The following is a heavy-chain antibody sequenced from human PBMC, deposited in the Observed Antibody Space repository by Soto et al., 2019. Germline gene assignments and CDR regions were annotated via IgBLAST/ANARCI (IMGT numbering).Heavy chain of an antibody. Sequence: GGSLRLSCAASGFTFSSYAMSWVRQAPGKGLEWVSAISGSGGSTYYADSVKGRYTISRDNSKNTLYLQMNSLRAEDTAVYYGEKGERVVVPADNAFDSWGQGTMVTVSS. J-gene: IGHJ3*02. CDR1: GFTFSSYA. V-gene: IGHV3-23*01. D-gene: IGHD2-2*01. CDR2: ISGSGGST. CDR3: EKGERVVVPADNAFDS.